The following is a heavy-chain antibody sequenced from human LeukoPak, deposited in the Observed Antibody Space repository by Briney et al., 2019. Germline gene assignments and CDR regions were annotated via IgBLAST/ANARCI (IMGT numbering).Heavy chain of an antibody. D-gene: IGHD2-2*01. CDR1: GGSFSDHY. Sequence: SSETLSLTCAAYGGSFSDHYWTWIRQPPGKGLEWIGEINHSGSTNYNPSLKTRFAISVDTSNYPVSLRLTSLTAADTAVYYRARPQRSPIPTDAFDIWGQGTMVTVSS. CDR3: ARPQRSPIPTDAFDI. V-gene: IGHV4-34*01. J-gene: IGHJ3*02. CDR2: INHSGST.